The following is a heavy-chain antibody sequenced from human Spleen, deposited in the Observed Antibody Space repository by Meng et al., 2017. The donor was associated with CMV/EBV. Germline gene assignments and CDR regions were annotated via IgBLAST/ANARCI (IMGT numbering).Heavy chain of an antibody. D-gene: IGHD3-16*01. CDR2: MSSDGSDT. Sequence: GGSLRLSCAASGSNFRSFALNWVRQAPGKGLEWVAIMSSDGSDTYYAVSVRGRFTISRDNSKNTLYLQMNSLRAEDTAVYYCARNYAGGTYGSYYYYGMDVWGQGSTVTVSS. CDR3: ARNYAGGTYGSYYYYGMDV. CDR1: GSNFRSFA. J-gene: IGHJ6*02. V-gene: IGHV3-30*04.